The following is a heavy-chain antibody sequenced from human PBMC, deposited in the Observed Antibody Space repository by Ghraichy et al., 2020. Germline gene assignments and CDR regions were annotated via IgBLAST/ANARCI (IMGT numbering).Heavy chain of an antibody. CDR1: GGSVSSGSYY. Sequence: SETLSLTCTVSGGSVSSGSYYWSWIRQPPGKGLDWIGYIYYSGSTNYNPSLKSRVSISIDTSKNQFSLKLSSVTAADTAVYYCARRSLLGRRPEFDYWGQGTLVTVSS. D-gene: IGHD1-14*01. V-gene: IGHV4-61*01. CDR3: ARRSLLGRRPEFDY. J-gene: IGHJ4*02. CDR2: IYYSGST.